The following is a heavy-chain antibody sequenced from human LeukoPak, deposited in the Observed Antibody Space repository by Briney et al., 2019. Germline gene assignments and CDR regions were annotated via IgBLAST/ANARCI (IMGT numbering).Heavy chain of an antibody. CDR1: GGSFSGYY. CDR2: INHSGST. CDR3: ARVFTMIVGGDAFDI. D-gene: IGHD3-22*01. Sequence: PSETLSLTCAVYGGSFSGYYWSWIRQPPGKGLEWIGEINHSGSTNYNPSLKSRVTISVDTSKNQFSLKLSSVTAADTAVYYCARVFTMIVGGDAFDIWGQGTMVTVSS. V-gene: IGHV4-34*01. J-gene: IGHJ3*02.